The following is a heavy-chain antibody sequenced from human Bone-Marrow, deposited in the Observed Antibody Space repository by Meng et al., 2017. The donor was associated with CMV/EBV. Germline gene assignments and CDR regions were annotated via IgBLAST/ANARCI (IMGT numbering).Heavy chain of an antibody. J-gene: IGHJ3*02. D-gene: IGHD6-19*01. CDR2: IYTGGST. CDR3: ASARWLAGAFDI. CDR1: GFIVSSNY. Sequence: GGSLRISCAASGFIVSSNYMTWVRQAPGKGLDWVSIIYTGGSTYYADSVKGRFTISRDNSKNTLYLQMNSLRAEDTAVYYCASARWLAGAFDIWGQGTMVTASS. V-gene: IGHV3-66*02.